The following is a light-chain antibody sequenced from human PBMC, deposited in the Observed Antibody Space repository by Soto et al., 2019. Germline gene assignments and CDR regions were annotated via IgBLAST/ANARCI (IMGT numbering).Light chain of an antibody. J-gene: IGLJ3*02. Sequence: SALTQPASVSGSPGQSITISCTGTSSDVGGYNYVSWYQQHPGKAPKLVIYGVSYRPSGVSGRFSGSKFQNTASLTISGLQPEDEADYYCSSYRSGSVVLFGGGTKLTVL. V-gene: IGLV2-14*01. CDR1: SSDVGGYNY. CDR3: SSYRSGSVVL. CDR2: GVS.